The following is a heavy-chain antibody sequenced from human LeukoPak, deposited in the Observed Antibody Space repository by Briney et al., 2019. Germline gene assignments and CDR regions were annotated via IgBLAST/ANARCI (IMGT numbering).Heavy chain of an antibody. D-gene: IGHD3-10*01. CDR3: ARDPLWGGSGSYYGH. V-gene: IGHV3-7*03. CDR2: IKQDGSEK. Sequence: PGGSLRLSCAASGFTFSSYAMSWVRQAPGKGLEWVANIKQDGSEKNYVDSVRGRFTISRDDAKNSLYLEMNSLRAEDTAVYYCARDPLWGGSGSYYGHWGQGTPVTVSS. J-gene: IGHJ4*02. CDR1: GFTFSSYA.